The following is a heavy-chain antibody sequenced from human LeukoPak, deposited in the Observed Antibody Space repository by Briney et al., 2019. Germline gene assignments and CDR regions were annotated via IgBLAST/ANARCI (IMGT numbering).Heavy chain of an antibody. J-gene: IGHJ6*02. V-gene: IGHV1-2*02. Sequence: ASVKVSGKASGYTFTGYYMHWVRQAPGQGLEERGLINPNSGGTNYAQKYQGRVTMPRDTSISTAYMELSRLRSDDTAVYYCARDRRNVVLYVDLWDRGTTVTVSS. CDR3: ARDRRNVVLYVDL. CDR1: GYTFTGYY. CDR2: INPNSGGT. D-gene: IGHD1-1*01.